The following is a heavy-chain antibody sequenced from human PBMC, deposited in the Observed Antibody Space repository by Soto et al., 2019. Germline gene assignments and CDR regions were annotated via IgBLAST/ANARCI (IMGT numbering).Heavy chain of an antibody. CDR3: ARGTLSGYEIGSSDI. D-gene: IGHD5-12*01. V-gene: IGHV4-30-4*01. Sequence: SETLSLTCSVSGGPISSGDYFWSWIRQPPGKDLEWIGYISNTGSTYNNPSLKSRVTISVDMSKNQFSLKLNSVTAADTAVYYCARGTLSGYEIGSSDIWGHGTMVTVS. CDR1: GGPISSGDYF. CDR2: ISNTGST. J-gene: IGHJ3*02.